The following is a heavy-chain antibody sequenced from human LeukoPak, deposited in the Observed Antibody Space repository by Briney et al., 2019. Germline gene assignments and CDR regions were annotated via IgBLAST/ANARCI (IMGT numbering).Heavy chain of an antibody. D-gene: IGHD3-16*01. Sequence: GGSLRLSCAASGFTFSSHGMNWVRQAPGKGLEWGSGISGSGGNTYYADSVKGRFTISRDNSKNTLYLQMNSLRAEDTAVYYCAKDDNYIRFLSWGQGTLVTVSS. CDR1: GFTFSSHG. CDR3: AKDDNYIRFLS. J-gene: IGHJ5*02. V-gene: IGHV3-23*01. CDR2: ISGSGGNT.